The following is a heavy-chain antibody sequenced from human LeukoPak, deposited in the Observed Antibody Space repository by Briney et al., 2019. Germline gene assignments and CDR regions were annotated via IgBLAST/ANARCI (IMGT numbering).Heavy chain of an antibody. D-gene: IGHD2-21*02. CDR1: GFTVSSNY. J-gene: IGHJ4*02. CDR3: VKSYCGGDCYPDY. Sequence: GALRLSCAASGFTVSSNYMSWVRQAPGKGLEYVSAITSNGGSTYYADSVKGRFTISRDNSKNTLYLQMSSLRAEDTAVYYCVKSYCGGDCYPDYWGQGTLVTVSS. CDR2: ITSNGGST. V-gene: IGHV3-64D*06.